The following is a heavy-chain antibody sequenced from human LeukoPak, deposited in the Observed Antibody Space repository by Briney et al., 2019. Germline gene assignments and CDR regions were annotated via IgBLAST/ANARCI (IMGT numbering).Heavy chain of an antibody. D-gene: IGHD6-6*01. J-gene: IGHJ6*03. CDR3: AKAARSYYYYYYMDV. V-gene: IGHV3-74*01. CDR2: INSDGSST. CDR1: GFTFSSYW. Sequence: PGGSLRLSCAASGFTFSSYWMHWVRQAPGKGLVWVSRINSDGSSTSYADSVKGRFTISRDNAKNTLYLQMNSLRAEDTAVYYCAKAARSYYYYYYMDVWGKGTTVTVSS.